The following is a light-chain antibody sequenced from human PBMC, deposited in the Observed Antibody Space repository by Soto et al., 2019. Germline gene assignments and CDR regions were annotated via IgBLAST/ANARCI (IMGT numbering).Light chain of an antibody. V-gene: IGKV3-20*01. J-gene: IGKJ1*01. CDR3: QQYGFSLRT. Sequence: EIVLTQSPGTLSLSPGERATLSCRASQSVRGNYLAWYQQKPGQAPRLLISGASSRASGIPDRFSGSGSGTDFTLTISRLEPEGFAVYYCQQYGFSLRTFGQGSKVEI. CDR1: QSVRGNY. CDR2: GAS.